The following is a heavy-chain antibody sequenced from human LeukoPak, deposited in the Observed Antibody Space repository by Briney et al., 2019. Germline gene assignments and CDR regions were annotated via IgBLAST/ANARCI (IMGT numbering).Heavy chain of an antibody. CDR2: IGGSGGNT. J-gene: IGHJ4*02. CDR1: GVTFKNYA. CDR3: AREATYDYVWGSYRYTGYDY. D-gene: IGHD3-16*02. V-gene: IGHV3-23*01. Sequence: PGGSLRLSCAASGVTFKNYAMSWVRQAPGKGLEWVSTIGGSGGNTYYADSVKGRFTISRDNAKNTLYLQMNSLRAEDTAVYYCAREATYDYVWGSYRYTGYDYWGQGTLVTVSS.